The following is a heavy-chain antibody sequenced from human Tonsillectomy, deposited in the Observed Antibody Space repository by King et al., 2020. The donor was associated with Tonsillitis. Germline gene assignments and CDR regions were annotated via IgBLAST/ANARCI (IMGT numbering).Heavy chain of an antibody. V-gene: IGHV3-30*18. CDR1: GFSFRTYG. CDR2: VSYDDGKK. CDR3: AKDYSDDSWWYFDL. D-gene: IGHD3-3*01. J-gene: IGHJ2*01. Sequence: VQLVESGGGVVQPGRSLRLSCAAAGFSFRTYGMDWVRPAPGQGLEWVAGVSYDDGKKYFAYSVKGRFTISRDNSKNKLYLQMNSLRAEDTAVYYCAKDYSDDSWWYFDLWGRGTLVTVSS.